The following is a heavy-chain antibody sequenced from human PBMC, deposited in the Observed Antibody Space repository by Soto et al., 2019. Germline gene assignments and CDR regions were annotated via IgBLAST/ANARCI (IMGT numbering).Heavy chain of an antibody. CDR1: GGTFSSYA. D-gene: IGHD3-9*01. CDR3: AISKSPDYDILTGYYRLPFDY. Sequence: GASVKVSCKASGGTFSSYAISWVRQAPGQGLEWMGGIIPIFGTANYAQKFQGRVTITADKSTSTAYMELSSLRSEDTAVYYCAISKSPDYDILTGYYRLPFDYWGQGTLVTVSS. J-gene: IGHJ4*02. CDR2: IIPIFGTA. V-gene: IGHV1-69*06.